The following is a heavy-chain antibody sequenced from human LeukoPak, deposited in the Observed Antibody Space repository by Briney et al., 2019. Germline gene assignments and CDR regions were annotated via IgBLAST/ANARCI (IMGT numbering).Heavy chain of an antibody. CDR1: GGSISSYA. V-gene: IGHV4-4*09. Sequence: SETLSLTCTVSGGSISSYAWSWIRQPPGKGLEWIGYIYTSGSTNYNPSLKSRVTISVDTYKNQFSLKLSSVTAADTAVYYCARHGRYSSLDYWGQGTLVTVSS. CDR2: IYTSGST. CDR3: ARHGRYSSLDY. J-gene: IGHJ4*02. D-gene: IGHD4-11*01.